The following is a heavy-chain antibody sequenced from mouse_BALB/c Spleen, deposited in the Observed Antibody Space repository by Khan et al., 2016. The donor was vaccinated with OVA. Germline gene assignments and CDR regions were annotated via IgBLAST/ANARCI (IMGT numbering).Heavy chain of an antibody. CDR2: IWSDGST. CDR3: ARQPYYHYYVMDD. V-gene: IGHV2-6-1*01. J-gene: IGHJ4*01. D-gene: IGHD2-10*01. Sequence: QMQLEESGPALVAPSQSLSITCTISGFSLTDYGVHWVRQPPGKGLEWLVVIWSDGSTTYNSALKSRLSISKDNSKSQVFLKMNSLQTDDTAVYYCARQPYYHYYVMDDWGQGTSVTVSS. CDR1: GFSLTDYG.